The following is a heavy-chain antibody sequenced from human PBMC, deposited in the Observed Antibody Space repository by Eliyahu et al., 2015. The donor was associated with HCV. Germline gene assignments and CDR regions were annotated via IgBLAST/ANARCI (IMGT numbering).Heavy chain of an antibody. J-gene: IGHJ5*02. CDR1: GFSLSTSGVG. Sequence: QITLKESGPTLVKPTQTLTLTCTFSGFSLSTSGVGVGWVRQPPGKALEWLALIYWDDCWALRPFPGKRLTITKDTSKNQVVLTMTNMDPVDTATYYCVNSKQLVFESWFDPWGQGTLVTVSS. D-gene: IGHD6-6*01. V-gene: IGHV2-5*02. CDR3: VNSKQLVFESWFDP. CDR2: IYWDDCW.